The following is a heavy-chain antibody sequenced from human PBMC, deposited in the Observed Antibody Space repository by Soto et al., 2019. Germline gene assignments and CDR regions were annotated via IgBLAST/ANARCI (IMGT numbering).Heavy chain of an antibody. J-gene: IGHJ3*02. D-gene: IGHD3-10*01. CDR2: ISYDGSNK. CDR1: GFTFSSYG. Sequence: QVQLVESGGGVVQPGRSLRLSCAASGFTFSSYGMHWVRQALGKGLEWVAVISYDGSNKYYADSVKGRFTISRDNSKNTLYLQMNSLRAEDTAVYYCAKGYGVPSGSYYNRAFDIWGQGTMVTVSS. V-gene: IGHV3-30*18. CDR3: AKGYGVPSGSYYNRAFDI.